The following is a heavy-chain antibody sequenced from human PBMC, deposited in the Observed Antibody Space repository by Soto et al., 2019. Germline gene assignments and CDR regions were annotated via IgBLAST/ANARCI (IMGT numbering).Heavy chain of an antibody. CDR2: IIGSGSKT. CDR3: GRDLTRMSTVARGC. Sequence: GSLRLSCAASGFTFSNYAMGWVRQAPGKRLAWVSSIIGSGSKTYYANSVKGRFTIFRDNSKNILLLQMNSVRAEHTAAYYCGRDLTRMSTVARGCWRQGTLGTVSS. J-gene: IGHJ4*01. V-gene: IGHV3-23*01. D-gene: IGHD6-25*01. CDR1: GFTFSNYA.